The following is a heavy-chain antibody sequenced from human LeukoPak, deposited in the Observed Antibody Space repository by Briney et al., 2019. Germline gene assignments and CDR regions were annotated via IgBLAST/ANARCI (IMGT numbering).Heavy chain of an antibody. CDR3: ARTYDILTPLDY. V-gene: IGHV1-18*01. CDR2: ISAYSGNT. CDR1: GYTFTSYG. Sequence: ASVKVSCKASGYTFTSYGISWVRQAPGQGLEWMGWISAYSGNTNYAQKLQGRVTMTTDTSTTTAYMELRRLRSDDTAVYYCARTYDILTPLDYWGQGTLVTVSS. J-gene: IGHJ4*02. D-gene: IGHD3-9*01.